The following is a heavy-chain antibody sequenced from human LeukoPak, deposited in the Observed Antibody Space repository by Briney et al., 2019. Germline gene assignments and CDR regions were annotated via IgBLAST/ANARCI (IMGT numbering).Heavy chain of an antibody. D-gene: IGHD2-2*01. J-gene: IGHJ3*02. Sequence: SKTLSLTCAVYGGSFSGYYWSWIRQPPGKGLEWIGEINHSGSTNYNPSLKSRVTISVDTSKNQFSLKLSSVTAADTAVYYCARRPRRSSTLGSAFDIWGQGTMVTVSS. CDR1: GGSFSGYY. CDR2: INHSGST. CDR3: ARRPRRSSTLGSAFDI. V-gene: IGHV4-34*01.